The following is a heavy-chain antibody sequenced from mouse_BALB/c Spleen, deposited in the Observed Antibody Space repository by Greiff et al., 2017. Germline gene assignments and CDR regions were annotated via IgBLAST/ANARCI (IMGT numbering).Heavy chain of an antibody. V-gene: IGHV6-6*02. CDR2: IRLKSNNYAT. D-gene: IGHD1-2*01. CDR3: TRDGYDD. Sequence: EVKLMESGGGLVQPGGSMKLSCVASGFTFSNYWMNWVRQSPEKGLEWVAEIRLKSNNYATHYAESVKGRFTISRDDSKSSVYLQMNNLRAEDTGIYDCTRDGYDDWGQGTTLTVSS. J-gene: IGHJ2*01. CDR1: GFTFSNYW.